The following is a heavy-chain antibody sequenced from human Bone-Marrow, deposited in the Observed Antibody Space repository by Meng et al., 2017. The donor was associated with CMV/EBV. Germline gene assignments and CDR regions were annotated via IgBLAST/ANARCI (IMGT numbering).Heavy chain of an antibody. Sequence: VQLPVGVAWRVKPSDTPSLAVAVNGGSFSCYYWSWSRQPPGKGLEWMGEINHSGSTNYNPSLKSRVTISVDTSKNQFSLKLSSVTAADTAVYYCARGGVVVNGAPFDYWGQGTLVTVSS. D-gene: IGHD3-22*01. CDR1: GGSFSCYY. J-gene: IGHJ4*02. CDR3: ARGGVVVNGAPFDY. CDR2: INHSGST. V-gene: IGHV4-34*01.